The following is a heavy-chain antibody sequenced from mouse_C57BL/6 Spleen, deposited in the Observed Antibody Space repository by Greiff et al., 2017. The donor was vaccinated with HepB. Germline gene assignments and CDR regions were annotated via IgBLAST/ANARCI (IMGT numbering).Heavy chain of an antibody. CDR1: GYTFTSYW. J-gene: IGHJ1*03. CDR3: ARDFITTVVATVDFDV. V-gene: IGHV1-72*01. CDR2: IDPNSGGT. D-gene: IGHD1-1*01. Sequence: VKLQQPGAELVKPGASVKLSCKASGYTFTSYWMHWVKQRPGRGLEWIGRIDPNSGGTKYNEKFKSKATLTVDKPSSTAYMQLSSLTSEDSAVYYCARDFITTVVATVDFDVWGTGTTVTVSS.